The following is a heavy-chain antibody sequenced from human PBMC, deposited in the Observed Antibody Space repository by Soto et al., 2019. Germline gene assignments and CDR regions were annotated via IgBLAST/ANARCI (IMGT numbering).Heavy chain of an antibody. V-gene: IGHV1-8*02. CDR1: GYTFTNND. J-gene: IGHJ5*02. D-gene: IGHD5-18*01. CDR3: ARMESFGSLNWFAP. Sequence: QVQLVQSGAEVKKPGASVKVSCKASGYTFTNNDVSWVRQATGQGLEWMGWMNPGSGDTGYAQKFQGRVTMTRDISIATAYMELNSLTSEDTAIYYCARMESFGSLNWFAPWGQGTLVTVSS. CDR2: MNPGSGDT.